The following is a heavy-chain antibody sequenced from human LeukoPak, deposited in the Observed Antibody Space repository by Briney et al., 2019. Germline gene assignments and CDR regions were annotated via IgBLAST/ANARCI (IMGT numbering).Heavy chain of an antibody. CDR1: GYTFTSNY. V-gene: IGHV1-46*01. Sequence: AASVKVSCKASGYTFTSNYIYRVRQAPGQGLEWMGMIYPRDGSTSYAQKFQGRVTVTRDTSTSTVHMELSGLRSEDTAVYYCARDQEGFDYWGQGTLVTVSS. CDR3: ARDQEGFDY. J-gene: IGHJ4*02. CDR2: IYPRDGST.